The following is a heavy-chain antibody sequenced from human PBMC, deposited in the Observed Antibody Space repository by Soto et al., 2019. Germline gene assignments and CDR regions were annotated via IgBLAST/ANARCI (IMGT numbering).Heavy chain of an antibody. CDR3: ARDQGGEFLKGSGMDV. CDR2: IYYSGET. J-gene: IGHJ6*02. V-gene: IGHV4-59*01. Sequence: TLSLTCPFHSYSILRFYRRWIQLSPGKGLGWIGYIYYSGETNYNPSVKSRVTISVDRTKNQFSLKLSSVTAADTAVYYCARDQGGEFLKGSGMDVWGQGTTVT. CDR1: SYSILRFY. D-gene: IGHD3-10*01.